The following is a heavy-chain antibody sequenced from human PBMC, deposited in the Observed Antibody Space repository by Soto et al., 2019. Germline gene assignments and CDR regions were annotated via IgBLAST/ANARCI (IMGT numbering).Heavy chain of an antibody. CDR2: FDPEDGET. Sequence: ASVKVSCKVSGYTLTELSMHWVRQAPGKGLEWMGGFDPEDGETIYAQKFQGRVTMTEDTSTDTAYMELSSLRSEDTAVYYCATAVCSSTSCSFDYWGQGTLVTVSS. CDR1: GYTLTELS. CDR3: ATAVCSSTSCSFDY. D-gene: IGHD2-2*01. V-gene: IGHV1-24*01. J-gene: IGHJ4*02.